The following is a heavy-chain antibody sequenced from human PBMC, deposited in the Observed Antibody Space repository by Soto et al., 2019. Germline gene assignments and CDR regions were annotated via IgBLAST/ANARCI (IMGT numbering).Heavy chain of an antibody. Sequence: QVQLVESGGGVVQPGRSLRLSCAASGFTFSSYGMHWVRQAPGKGLEWVAVISYDGSNKYYADSVKGRFTISRDNSKNPLYLQMNSLRAEDTAVYYCARNGFDILTGYEFDYWGQGTLVTVSS. CDR2: ISYDGSNK. V-gene: IGHV3-30*03. D-gene: IGHD3-9*01. CDR1: GFTFSSYG. J-gene: IGHJ4*02. CDR3: ARNGFDILTGYEFDY.